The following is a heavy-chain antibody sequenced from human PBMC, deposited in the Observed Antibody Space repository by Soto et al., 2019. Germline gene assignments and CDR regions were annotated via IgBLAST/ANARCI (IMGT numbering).Heavy chain of an antibody. CDR2: ISYDGKDK. CDR1: GFTFSNYA. V-gene: IGHV3-30*04. Sequence: QVQLVESGGDVVQPGRSLRLSCAATGFTFSNYAMHWVRQAPGKGLEWVSLISYDGKDKYYGDSVKGRFTISRDNYKSRLYLQMNSLRAEDTAVYSCARDLLTTNHRAYGMDVWGLGTTVTVSS. D-gene: IGHD4-17*01. CDR3: ARDLLTTNHRAYGMDV. J-gene: IGHJ6*02.